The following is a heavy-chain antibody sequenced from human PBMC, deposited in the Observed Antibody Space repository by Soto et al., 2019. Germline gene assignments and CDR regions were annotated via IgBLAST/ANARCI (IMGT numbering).Heavy chain of an antibody. CDR3: ARCKQKVMHCGLDV. Sequence: QVHLVESGGGAVQRGRSLRLSCAASGFIFSSYGMHWVRQAPGKGLEWVAFINYDGSNKYYGDAVKGRFTISRDNSKNMVHLQMNSLRGEDTAVYYCARCKQKVMHCGLDVWGHGATVTVSS. D-gene: IGHD2-21*01. J-gene: IGHJ6*02. CDR1: GFIFSSYG. CDR2: INYDGSNK. V-gene: IGHV3-33*01.